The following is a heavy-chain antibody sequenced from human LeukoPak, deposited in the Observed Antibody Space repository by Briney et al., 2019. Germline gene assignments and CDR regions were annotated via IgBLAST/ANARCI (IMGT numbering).Heavy chain of an antibody. J-gene: IGHJ4*02. CDR3: ARDPLQYHDLLTGSQPQYYFDF. CDR2: INAGNGDT. CDR1: GYTFTTYS. Sequence: ASVKVSCKASGYTFTTYSMHWVRQAPGQRLEWMGWINAGNGDTKYSQEFQGRVTITRDTSANTAYMQLSSLRSEDMAVYYCARDPLQYHDLLTGSQPQYYFDFWGQGTLVTVSS. V-gene: IGHV1-3*03. D-gene: IGHD3-9*01.